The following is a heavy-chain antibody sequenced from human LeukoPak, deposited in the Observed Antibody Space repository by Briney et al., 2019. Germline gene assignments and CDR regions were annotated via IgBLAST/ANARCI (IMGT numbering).Heavy chain of an antibody. Sequence: SETLSLTCTVSGGSINGYYWSWIRQPAGKGLEWIGRIHTSGSTNYSPSLKSRVTMSVDTSKNQFSLKLSSVTAADTAVYYCTRDGGSGWYGYWGQGTLVTVSS. D-gene: IGHD6-19*01. CDR1: GGSINGYY. J-gene: IGHJ4*02. CDR3: TRDGGSGWYGY. V-gene: IGHV4-4*07. CDR2: IHTSGST.